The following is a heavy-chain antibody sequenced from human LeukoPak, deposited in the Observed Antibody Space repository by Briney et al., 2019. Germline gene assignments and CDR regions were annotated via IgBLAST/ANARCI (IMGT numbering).Heavy chain of an antibody. CDR1: GFTFSSYA. CDR2: ISGSGGST. Sequence: GGSLRLSCAASGFTFSSYAMSWVRQAPGKGLEWVSAISGSGGSTYYADSVKGRFTISRDNSKNTPYLQMNSLRAEDTAVYYCAKTSWLSKTSGSYPKWGQGTLVTVSS. D-gene: IGHD1-26*01. J-gene: IGHJ4*02. V-gene: IGHV3-23*01. CDR3: AKTSWLSKTSGSYPK.